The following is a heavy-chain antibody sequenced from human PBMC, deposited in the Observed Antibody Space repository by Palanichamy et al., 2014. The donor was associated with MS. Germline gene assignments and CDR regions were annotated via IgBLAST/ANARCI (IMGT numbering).Heavy chain of an antibody. CDR3: AREGSSSWGFDY. D-gene: IGHD6-13*01. CDR2: ISGTGDST. J-gene: IGHJ4*02. Sequence: EVQLLESGGGLVQPGRSLRLSCATSGFAFFTYTMSWVRQAPGKGLEWVSAISGTGDSTYYVDSVKGRSTVSRDNSKNTLYLQMDNLRAEDTAVYYCAREGSSSWGFDYWGQGTLVTVSS. V-gene: IGHV3-23*01. CDR1: GFAFFTYT.